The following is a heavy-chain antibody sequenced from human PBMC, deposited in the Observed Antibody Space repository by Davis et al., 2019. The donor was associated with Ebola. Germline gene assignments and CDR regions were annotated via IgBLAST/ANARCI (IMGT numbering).Heavy chain of an antibody. CDR3: ARKVQN. Sequence: ETLSLTCAVYGGSFSGYYWSWVRQAPGKGLEWVANIKQDGSEKYYVDSVKGRFTISRDNAKNSLYLQMNSLRAEDTAVYYCARKVQNWGQGTLVTVSS. V-gene: IGHV3-7*01. J-gene: IGHJ4*02. CDR1: GGSFSGYY. CDR2: IKQDGSEK. D-gene: IGHD1-1*01.